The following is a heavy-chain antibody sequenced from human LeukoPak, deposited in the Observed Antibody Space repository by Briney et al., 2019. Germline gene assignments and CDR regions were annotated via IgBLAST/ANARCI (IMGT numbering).Heavy chain of an antibody. CDR2: INHSGST. V-gene: IGHV4-34*01. Sequence: PSETLSLSCAVYGGSFSGYYWSWILQPPGKGLEWIGEINHSGSTNYNPSLRSRVTISVDTSKNQFSLKLSSVTAADTAVYYCARGLDRTEYWGQGTLVTVSS. D-gene: IGHD3-22*01. CDR3: ARGLDRTEY. J-gene: IGHJ4*02. CDR1: GGSFSGYY.